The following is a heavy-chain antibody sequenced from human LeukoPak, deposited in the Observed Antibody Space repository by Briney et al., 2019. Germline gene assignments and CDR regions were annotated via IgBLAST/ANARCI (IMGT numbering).Heavy chain of an antibody. CDR1: GFTFSDYW. V-gene: IGHV3-7*02. CDR3: TRSLDY. Sequence: GGSLRLSCAASGFTFSDYWMDWARQAPGKGLEWVANIKPDGSEIYYVDAVKGRFTISRDNAKNSLYLQMNSLRAEDTAVYYCTRSLDYGGQGTLSPSLQ. J-gene: IGHJ4*02. D-gene: IGHD2-15*01. CDR2: IKPDGSEI.